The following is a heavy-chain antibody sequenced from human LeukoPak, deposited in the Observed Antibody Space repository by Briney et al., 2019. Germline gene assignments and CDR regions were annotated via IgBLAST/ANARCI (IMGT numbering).Heavy chain of an antibody. CDR1: GYTFTGYY. J-gene: IGHJ5*02. V-gene: IGHV1-2*02. D-gene: IGHD2-2*01. CDR3: ARGDIVVVPAAKSTRFDH. CDR2: INPNSGGT. Sequence: ASVKVSCKASGYTFTGYYMHWVRQAPGQGLEWMGWINPNSGGTNYAQKFQGRVTMTSDTSISTAYMELSRLRSDDTAVYYCARGDIVVVPAAKSTRFDHWGQGTLVTVSS.